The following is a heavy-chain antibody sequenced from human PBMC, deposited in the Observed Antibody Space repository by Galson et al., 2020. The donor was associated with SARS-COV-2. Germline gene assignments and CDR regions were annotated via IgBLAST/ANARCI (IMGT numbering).Heavy chain of an antibody. V-gene: IGHV4-39*01. Sequence: SETLSLTCTVSGGSISSSSYYWGWIRQPPGKGLEWIGSIYYSGSTYYNPSLKSRVTISVDTSKNQFSLKLSSVTAADTAVYYCASPSLVSGLDYWGQGTLVTVSS. J-gene: IGHJ4*02. D-gene: IGHD3-9*01. CDR2: IYYSGST. CDR1: GGSISSSSYY. CDR3: ASPSLVSGLDY.